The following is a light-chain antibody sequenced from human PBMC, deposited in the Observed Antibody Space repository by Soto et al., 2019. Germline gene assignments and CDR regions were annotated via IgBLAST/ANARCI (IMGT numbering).Light chain of an antibody. V-gene: IGKV1-5*03. J-gene: IGKJ2*01. CDR1: QSISTW. CDR2: KAS. Sequence: DIKMTQSPSTLSASVGDRVTITCRASQSISTWLAWYQQKPGKAPKLLIYKASNLESGVPSRFSGSGSGTEFTLTISSLQPDDFATYYCQQYISYSYTFGQGTKLEIK. CDR3: QQYISYSYT.